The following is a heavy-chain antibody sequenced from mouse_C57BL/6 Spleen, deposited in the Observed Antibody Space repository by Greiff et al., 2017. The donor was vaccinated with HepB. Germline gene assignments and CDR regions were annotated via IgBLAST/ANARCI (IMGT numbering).Heavy chain of an antibody. V-gene: IGHV1-69*01. D-gene: IGHD3-2*02. J-gene: IGHJ4*01. CDR1: GYTFTSYW. CDR2: IDPSDSYT. Sequence: VQLQQSGAELVMPGASVKLSCKASGYTFTSYWMHWVKQRPGQGLEWIGEIDPSDSYTNYNQKFKGKSTLTVDKSSSTAYMQLSSLTSEDSAVYYCARYPSGYYAMDYWGQGTSVTVSS. CDR3: ARYPSGYYAMDY.